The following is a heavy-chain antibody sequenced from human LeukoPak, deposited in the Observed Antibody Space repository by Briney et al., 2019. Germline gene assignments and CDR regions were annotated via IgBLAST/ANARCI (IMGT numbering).Heavy chain of an antibody. CDR2: ISGSGGST. CDR1: GFTFSSYA. J-gene: IGHJ6*02. D-gene: IGHD3-10*01. Sequence: GGSLRLSCAASGFTFSSYAMSWVRQAPGKGLEWVSAISGSGGSTYYADSVKGRFTISRGNSKNTLYLQMNSLRAEDTAVYYCAKDSGGNPLSWFGEPIGLYYYYYYYGMDVWGQGTTVTVSS. V-gene: IGHV3-23*01. CDR3: AKDSGGNPLSWFGEPIGLYYYYYYYGMDV.